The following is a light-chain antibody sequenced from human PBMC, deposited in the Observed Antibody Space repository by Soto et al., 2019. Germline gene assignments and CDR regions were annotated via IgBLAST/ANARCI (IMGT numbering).Light chain of an antibody. J-gene: IGKJ1*01. CDR3: QQYYSTPRT. V-gene: IGKV4-1*01. CDR2: WAS. CDR1: QSVLYSSDNKNY. Sequence: IVMTQSPDSLAVSLGEEATINCKSSQSVLYSSDNKNYLAWYQQKPGQPPKLLIYWASTRESGVPDRFSGSGSGTDFTLTINSLQAEDVAVYYCQQYYSTPRTFGQGTKVEIK.